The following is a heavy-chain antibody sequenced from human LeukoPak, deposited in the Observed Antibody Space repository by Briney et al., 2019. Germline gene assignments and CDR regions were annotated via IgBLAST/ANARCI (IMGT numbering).Heavy chain of an antibody. J-gene: IGHJ4*02. CDR1: GGAISSYY. V-gene: IGHV4-59*01. CDR3: ARDSGSGSYYDY. Sequence: SETLSLTCIISGGAISSYYWSWIRQHPGKGLEWIGYISYSGSTNYNPSLKSRVTISVDTSKNQFSLKLSSVTAADTAVYYCARDSGSGSYYDYWGQGTLVTVSS. CDR2: ISYSGST. D-gene: IGHD3-10*01.